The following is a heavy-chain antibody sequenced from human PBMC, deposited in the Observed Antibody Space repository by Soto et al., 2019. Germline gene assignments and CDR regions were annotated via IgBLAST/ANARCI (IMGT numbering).Heavy chain of an antibody. Sequence: PGGSLILSCRASGFTFSNYSMHWVRQAPGKGLEWVAGIFRDGSKQYYGESVKGRFTISRDNSRNTLYLQMNSLRAEDTAVYYCAKSGLPFVEWFPVWGQGTTVKVS. D-gene: IGHD3-3*01. CDR2: IFRDGSKQ. J-gene: IGHJ6*02. CDR1: GFTFSNYS. V-gene: IGHV3-30*18. CDR3: AKSGLPFVEWFPV.